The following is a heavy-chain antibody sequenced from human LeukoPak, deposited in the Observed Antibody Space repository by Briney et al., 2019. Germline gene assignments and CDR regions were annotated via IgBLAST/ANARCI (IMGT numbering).Heavy chain of an antibody. CDR2: ISSSGSDI. CDR3: ARDYGGSSPFDY. D-gene: IGHD4-23*01. J-gene: IGHJ4*02. CDR1: GFTFSSYW. V-gene: IGHV3-21*05. Sequence: GGSLRLSCAASGFTFSSYWMSWVRQAPGKGLEWVSYISSSGSDIHYADSVKGRFTISRDNAKNSLYLHMNSLRAEDTAVYYCARDYGGSSPFDYWGQGTLVTVSS.